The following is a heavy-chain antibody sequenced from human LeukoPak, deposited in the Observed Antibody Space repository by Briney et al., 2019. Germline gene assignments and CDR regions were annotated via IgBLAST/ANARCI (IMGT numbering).Heavy chain of an antibody. D-gene: IGHD2-21*02. J-gene: IGHJ6*04. CDR2: ISSNGGST. CDR3: VKDVGDLWYYYYGMDV. V-gene: IGHV3-64D*06. CDR1: GFTFSSYA. Sequence: PGGSLRLSCSASGFTFSSYAMHWVRQAPGKGLEYVSAISSNGGSTYYADSVKGRFTISRDNSKNTLYLQMSSLRAEDTAAYYCVKDVGDLWYYYYGMDVWGKGTTVTVSS.